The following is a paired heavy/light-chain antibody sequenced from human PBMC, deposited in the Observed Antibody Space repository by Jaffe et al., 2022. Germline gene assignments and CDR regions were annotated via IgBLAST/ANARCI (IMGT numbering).Light chain of an antibody. Sequence: SYVLTQPPSVSVAPGKTARITCGGNNIGSKSVHWYQQKPGQAPVLVIYYDSDRPSGIPERFSGSNSGNTATLTISRVEAGDEADYYCQVWDSSSDHPDVVFGGGTKLTVL. J-gene: IGLJ2*01. CDR2: YDS. V-gene: IGLV3-21*04. CDR1: NIGSKS. CDR3: QVWDSSSDHPDVV.
Heavy chain of an antibody. CDR2: IYSGGST. Sequence: EVQLVETGGGLIQPGGSLRLSCAASGFTVSSNYMSWVRQAPGKGLEWVSVIYSGGSTYYADSVKGRFTISRDNSKNTLYLQMNSLRAEDTAVYYCARPTGYCSGGSCYSGGWYYFDYWGQGTLVTVSS. J-gene: IGHJ4*02. D-gene: IGHD2-15*01. V-gene: IGHV3-53*02. CDR3: ARPTGYCSGGSCYSGGWYYFDY. CDR1: GFTVSSNY.